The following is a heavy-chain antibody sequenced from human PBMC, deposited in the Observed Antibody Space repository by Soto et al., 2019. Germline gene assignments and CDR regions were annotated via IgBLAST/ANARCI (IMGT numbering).Heavy chain of an antibody. D-gene: IGHD3-10*01. J-gene: IGHJ4*02. CDR3: ARVRTGYFDY. CDR2: IYYNGNT. CDR1: Y. Sequence: YWGLIRQPPGKGLEWIGYIYYNGNTNYNPSLESRVTISVDRSRNQFSLRLTSLTAADTAVYYCARVRTGYFDYWARGALVSV. V-gene: IGHV4-61*05.